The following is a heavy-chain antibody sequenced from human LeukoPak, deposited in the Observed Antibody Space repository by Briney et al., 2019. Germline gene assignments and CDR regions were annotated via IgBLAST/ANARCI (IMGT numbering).Heavy chain of an antibody. CDR2: ISSSGSTI. D-gene: IGHD6-19*01. J-gene: IGHJ6*04. Sequence: GGSLRLSCAASGFTFSSYEMNWVRQAPGKGLEWVSYISSSGSTIYYADSVKGRFTISRGNAKNSLYLQMNSLRAEDTAVYYCASQLRSGYYYYYGMDVWGKGTTVTVSS. CDR3: ASQLRSGYYYYYGMDV. V-gene: IGHV3-48*03. CDR1: GFTFSSYE.